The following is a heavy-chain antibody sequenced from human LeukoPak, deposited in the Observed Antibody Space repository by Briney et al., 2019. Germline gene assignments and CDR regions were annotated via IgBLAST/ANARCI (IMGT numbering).Heavy chain of an antibody. CDR2: IIPIFGTA. CDR1: GGTFSSYA. Sequence: SVKVSCKASGGTFSSYAISWVRQASGQGLEWMGGIIPIFGTANYAQKFQGRVTITADESTSTAYMELSSLRSEDTAVCYCARGPLVATMFSARFYYYGMDVWGQGTTVTVSS. CDR3: ARGPLVATMFSARFYYYGMDV. D-gene: IGHD5-12*01. V-gene: IGHV1-69*13. J-gene: IGHJ6*02.